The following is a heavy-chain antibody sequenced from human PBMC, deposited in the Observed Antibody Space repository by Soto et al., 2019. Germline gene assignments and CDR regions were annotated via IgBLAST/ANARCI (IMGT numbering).Heavy chain of an antibody. Sequence: QSGGSLRLSCAASGFTFSSYAMSWVRQAPGKGLEWVSAISGSGGSTYYADSVKGRFTISRDNSKNTLYLQMNSLRAEDTAVYYCAKDSSSSWYGGYFDYWGQGTLVTVSS. CDR2: ISGSGGST. V-gene: IGHV3-23*01. CDR3: AKDSSSSWYGGYFDY. CDR1: GFTFSSYA. J-gene: IGHJ4*02. D-gene: IGHD6-13*01.